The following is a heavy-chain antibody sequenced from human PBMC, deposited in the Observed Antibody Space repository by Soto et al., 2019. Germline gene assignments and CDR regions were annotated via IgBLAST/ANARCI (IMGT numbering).Heavy chain of an antibody. V-gene: IGHV4-34*01. D-gene: IGHD3-10*01. CDR2: ISRSGTT. Sequence: QVQLQQWGAGRLKPSETLSLSCAVYGGYFNDNYYTWFRQPPGKGLEWIGEISRSGTTKYIPSLKSRASSSFDTSKTQVSLKVTSVTAADTAVYYCATSLWFGTQVELWGQGALVTVSS. CDR3: ATSLWFGTQVEL. CDR1: GGYFNDNY. J-gene: IGHJ5*02.